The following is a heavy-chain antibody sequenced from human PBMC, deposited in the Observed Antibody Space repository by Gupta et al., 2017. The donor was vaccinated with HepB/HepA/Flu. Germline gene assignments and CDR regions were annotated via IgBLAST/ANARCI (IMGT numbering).Heavy chain of an antibody. Sequence: QLQLQESGPGLVKPSETLSLTCTVSGGSISSSSYYWGWIRQPPGKGLEWIGSIYYSGSTYYNPSLKSRVTISVDTSKNQFSLKLSSVTAADTAVYYCAGREGYCSSTSCYPNWYFDLWGRGTLVTVSS. J-gene: IGHJ2*01. D-gene: IGHD2-2*01. CDR1: GGSISSSSYY. CDR3: AGREGYCSSTSCYPNWYFDL. V-gene: IGHV4-39*01. CDR2: IYYSGST.